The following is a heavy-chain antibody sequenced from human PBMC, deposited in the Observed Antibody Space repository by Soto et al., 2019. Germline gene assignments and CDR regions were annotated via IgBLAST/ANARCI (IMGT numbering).Heavy chain of an antibody. V-gene: IGHV3-23*01. Sequence: EVQLLESGGGLVQPGGSLRLSCTASGFTLNNHDMNWVRQAPGKGLEWVSVISGSDGSTDYTDSVRGRFSISRDSSKKALYQQMRCLKAEDTAAYYSAMQSRARVTDNIFDCCGAGTLLTVSS. CDR1: GFTLNNHD. CDR2: ISGSDGST. CDR3: AMQSRARVTDNIFDC. D-gene: IGHD2-2*01. J-gene: IGHJ4*02.